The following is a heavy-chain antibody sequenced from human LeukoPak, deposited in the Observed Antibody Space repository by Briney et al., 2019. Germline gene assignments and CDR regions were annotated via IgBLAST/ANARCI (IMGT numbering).Heavy chain of an antibody. Sequence: GGSLRLSCAASGFAFRTCTMNWVRQAPGKGLEWVSLIFNDGSTYYADSVKARFTISRDNSMDTLYLQMNSLRVEDTAVYYCARDPGGDNAYWGQGTLVTVSS. CDR3: ARDPGGDNAY. D-gene: IGHD4-17*01. CDR2: IFNDGST. CDR1: GFAFRTCT. V-gene: IGHV3-66*01. J-gene: IGHJ4*02.